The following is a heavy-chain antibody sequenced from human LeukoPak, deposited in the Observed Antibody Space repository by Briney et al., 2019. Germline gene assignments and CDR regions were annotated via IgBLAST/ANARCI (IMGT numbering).Heavy chain of an antibody. CDR1: GGSISSSSYY. V-gene: IGHV4-39*01. Sequence: SETLSLTCTVSGGSISSSSYYWGWIRQPPGKGLEWIGSIYYSGSTYYNPSLKSRVTISVDTSKNQFSLKLSSVTAADTAVYYCATIVVPAAMPYYYYIDVWGKGTTVTVSS. CDR3: ATIVVPAAMPYYYYIDV. J-gene: IGHJ6*03. CDR2: IYYSGST. D-gene: IGHD2-2*01.